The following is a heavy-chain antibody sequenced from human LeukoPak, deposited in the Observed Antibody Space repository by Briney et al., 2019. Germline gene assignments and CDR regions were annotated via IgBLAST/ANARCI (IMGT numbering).Heavy chain of an antibody. Sequence: ASVKVSCKVSGYTLTELSMHGVRQAPGKGLEWMGGFDPEDGETIYAQKFQGRVTMTEDTSTDTAYMELSSLRSEDTAVYYCARDTSRGYSYGYVDWGQGTLVTVSS. V-gene: IGHV1-24*01. CDR1: GYTLTELS. J-gene: IGHJ4*02. D-gene: IGHD5-18*01. CDR3: ARDTSRGYSYGYVD. CDR2: FDPEDGET.